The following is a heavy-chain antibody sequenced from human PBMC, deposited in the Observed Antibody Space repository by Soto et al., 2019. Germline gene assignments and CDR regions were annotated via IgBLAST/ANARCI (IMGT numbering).Heavy chain of an antibody. J-gene: IGHJ6*02. Sequence: GGSLRLSCAASGFTFSSYAMSWVRQAPGKGLEWVSAISGSGGSTYYADSVKGRFTISRDNSKNTLFLQMNSLRADDTAVYYCAKGGSIAARTAYYYGMDVWGQGTTVTVSS. V-gene: IGHV3-23*01. CDR3: AKGGSIAARTAYYYGMDV. D-gene: IGHD6-6*01. CDR2: ISGSGGST. CDR1: GFTFSSYA.